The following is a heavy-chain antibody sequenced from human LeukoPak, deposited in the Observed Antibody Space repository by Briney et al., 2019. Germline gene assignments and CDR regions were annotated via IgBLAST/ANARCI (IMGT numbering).Heavy chain of an antibody. CDR1: GGSISSYY. V-gene: IGHV4-59*08. Sequence: PSETLSLTCTVSGGSISSYYWSCIRQPPGKGLEWIGYIYYSGSTNYNPSLKSRVTISVDTSKNQFSLKLSSVTAADTAVYYCARHFYVNYYYGMDVWGQGTTVTVSS. J-gene: IGHJ6*02. CDR2: IYYSGST. D-gene: IGHD3-16*01. CDR3: ARHFYVNYYYGMDV.